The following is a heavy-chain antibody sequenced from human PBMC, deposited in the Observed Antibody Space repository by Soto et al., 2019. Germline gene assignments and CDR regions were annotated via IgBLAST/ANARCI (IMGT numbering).Heavy chain of an antibody. CDR2: IEGSGTIT. Sequence: GGSLRLSCAASGFMFSATDMSWVRQAPGKGLEWVTTIEGSGTITYYADSVRGRFTISRDKSKNTVYLQMDSLTADDTAVYYCVKNSGWFNSWGEGTTVTVSS. CDR3: VKNSGWFNS. J-gene: IGHJ5*01. D-gene: IGHD3-10*01. V-gene: IGHV3-23*01. CDR1: GFMFSATD.